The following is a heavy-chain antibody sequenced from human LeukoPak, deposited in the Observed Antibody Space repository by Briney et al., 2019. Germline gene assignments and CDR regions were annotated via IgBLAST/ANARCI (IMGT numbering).Heavy chain of an antibody. CDR2: ISWQSRTR. D-gene: IGHD3-3*01. Sequence: GGSLRLSCAASGFTFSSYAMSWARQAPGKGLEWVSGISWQSRTRKYADSVRGRFTISRDNAKNSLYLQMNSLKLEDTALYYCVKDRDFWSGLDVWGQGTMVTVS. CDR1: GFTFSSYA. J-gene: IGHJ6*02. V-gene: IGHV3-9*01. CDR3: VKDRDFWSGLDV.